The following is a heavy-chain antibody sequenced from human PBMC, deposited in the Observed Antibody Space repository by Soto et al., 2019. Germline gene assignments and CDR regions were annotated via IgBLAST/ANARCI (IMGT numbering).Heavy chain of an antibody. CDR3: ARSSTSANYFDY. Sequence: QVQLQESGPGLVKPSQTLSLTCTVSGGSISSGGYYWSWIRQHPGKGLEWIGYIYYSGSTYYNPSRKVQVTISVDTSKNQFSLKLRSVTAADTAVYYCARSSTSANYFDYWGQGTLVTVSS. J-gene: IGHJ4*02. D-gene: IGHD2-2*01. CDR2: IYYSGST. CDR1: GGSISSGGYY. V-gene: IGHV4-31*01.